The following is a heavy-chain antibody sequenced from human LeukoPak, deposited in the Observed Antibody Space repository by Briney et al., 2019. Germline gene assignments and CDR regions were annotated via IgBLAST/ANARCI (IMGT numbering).Heavy chain of an antibody. CDR3: AIGPGYSSGWYLY. D-gene: IGHD6-19*01. V-gene: IGHV4-38-2*01. CDR2: IYHSGST. Sequence: PSETLSLTCAVSGYSISSGYYWGWIRQPPGKGLEWIGSIYHSGSTYYNPSLKSRVTISVDTSKNQFSLQLSSVTATDTAVYYCAIGPGYSSGWYLYWGQGTLVTVSS. J-gene: IGHJ4*02. CDR1: GYSISSGYY.